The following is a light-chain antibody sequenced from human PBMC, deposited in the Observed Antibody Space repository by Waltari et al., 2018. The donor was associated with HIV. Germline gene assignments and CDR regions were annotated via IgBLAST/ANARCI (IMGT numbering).Light chain of an antibody. CDR3: QQYNNWPWT. Sequence: EIVMTQSPATLSVSPGDRATLFCRASQSVSSNLAWYQQKPGQAPRLLIYGASTRATGIPARVSGSGSGTEFTLTISSLQSEDFAVYYCQQYNNWPWTFGQGTKVEIK. J-gene: IGKJ1*01. CDR2: GAS. V-gene: IGKV3-15*01. CDR1: QSVSSN.